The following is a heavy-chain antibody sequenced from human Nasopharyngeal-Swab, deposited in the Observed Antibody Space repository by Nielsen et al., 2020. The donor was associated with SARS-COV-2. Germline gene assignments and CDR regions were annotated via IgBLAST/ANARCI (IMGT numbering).Heavy chain of an antibody. Sequence: GESLKISCAAPGFTFRDYYMSWIRQAPGKGLDWVSYISSSGSTIYYADSVKGRFTISRDNAKNSLYLQMNSLRAEDTAVYYCANHLPGTYYFDYWGQGTLVTVSS. CDR2: ISSSGSTI. CDR1: GFTFRDYY. J-gene: IGHJ4*02. D-gene: IGHD3-10*01. V-gene: IGHV3-11*01. CDR3: ANHLPGTYYFDY.